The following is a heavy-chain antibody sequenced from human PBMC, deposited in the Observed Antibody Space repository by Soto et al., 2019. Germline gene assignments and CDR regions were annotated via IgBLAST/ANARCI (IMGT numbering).Heavy chain of an antibody. CDR2: LNAGTGDT. CDR3: ATGGDWSKPFDS. Sequence: GASVKVSCKASGYTVSNYAIHWVRQVPGQSLEWMGWLNAGTGDTKYSQYFQGRVTITRDTPATTAYMGLSSLTYEDTAVYYCATGGDWSKPFDSRGQGTRVTVSS. V-gene: IGHV1-3*01. J-gene: IGHJ4*02. D-gene: IGHD2-21*02. CDR1: GYTVSNYA.